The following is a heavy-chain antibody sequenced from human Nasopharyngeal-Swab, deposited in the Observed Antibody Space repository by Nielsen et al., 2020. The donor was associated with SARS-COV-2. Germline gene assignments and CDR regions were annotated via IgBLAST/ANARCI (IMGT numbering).Heavy chain of an antibody. J-gene: IGHJ4*02. D-gene: IGHD2-21*01. CDR3: ARGYCGGACPEGY. Sequence: VRQAPGKGLEWVSAISGSGGSTYYADSAKGRFTISRDNSKNTLYLQMNSLRAEDTAVYYCARGYCGGACPEGYWGQGTLVTVSS. V-gene: IGHV3-23*01. CDR2: ISGSGGST.